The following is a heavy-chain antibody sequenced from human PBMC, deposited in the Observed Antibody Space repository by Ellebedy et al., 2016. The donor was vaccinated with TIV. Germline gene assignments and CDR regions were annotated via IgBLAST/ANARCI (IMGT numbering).Heavy chain of an antibody. Sequence: GESLKISCAASGFTFSGSAIHWVRQASGKGLEWVGRIRSKATSYATAYAASVEGRFGISRDDSENTAYLQMNSRKTEDTAVYYCTRLVDCSGGSCYLHFEDWGQGTLVTVSS. V-gene: IGHV3-73*01. CDR1: GFTFSGSA. J-gene: IGHJ4*02. CDR2: IRSKATSYAT. D-gene: IGHD2-15*01. CDR3: TRLVDCSGGSCYLHFED.